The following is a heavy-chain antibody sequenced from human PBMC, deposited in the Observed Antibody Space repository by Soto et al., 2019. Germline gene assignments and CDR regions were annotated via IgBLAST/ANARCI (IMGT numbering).Heavy chain of an antibody. CDR1: GFGFTNSW. CDR3: TSAGQYCTSTTCKAY. J-gene: IGHJ4*02. Sequence: GSLRLSCAASGFGFTNSWMNWVRQAPGKGLEWAGRIKSKNDGGTTDYAAPVQGRFTISRDDSKTTIYLQMNSLKTEDTAVYYCTSAGQYCTSTTCKAYWGQGTPVTVSS. CDR2: IKSKNDGGTT. D-gene: IGHD2-2*01. V-gene: IGHV3-15*07.